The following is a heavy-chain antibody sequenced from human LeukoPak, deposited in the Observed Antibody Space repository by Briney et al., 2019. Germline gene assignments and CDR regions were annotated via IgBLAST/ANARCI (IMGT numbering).Heavy chain of an antibody. CDR2: IKQDGSEK. D-gene: IGHD1-26*01. J-gene: IGHJ6*03. CDR3: AREDGGSYGSYYYYYYMDV. Sequence: GGSLRLSCAASGFTFSSYEMNWVRQAPGKGLEWVANIKQDGSEKYYVDSVKGRFTISRDNAKNSLYLQMNSLRAEDTAVYYCAREDGGSYGSYYYYYYMDVWGKGTTVTISS. CDR1: GFTFSSYE. V-gene: IGHV3-7*01.